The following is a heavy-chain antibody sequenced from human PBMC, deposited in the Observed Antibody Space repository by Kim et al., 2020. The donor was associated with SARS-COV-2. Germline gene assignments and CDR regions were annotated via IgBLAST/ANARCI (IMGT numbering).Heavy chain of an antibody. CDR2: ITASSKTI. V-gene: IGHV3-48*02. CDR3: VRAYCAACYGFAD. Sequence: GGSLRLSCAASGFTFSSYNMNWVRQAPGKGPEWVSHITASSKTIYYTDSVKGRFTISRDNSKNSVYLQINSLRDEDTALYYCVRAYCAACYGFADWGQGT. J-gene: IGHJ4*02. CDR1: GFTFSSYN. D-gene: IGHD2-21*01.